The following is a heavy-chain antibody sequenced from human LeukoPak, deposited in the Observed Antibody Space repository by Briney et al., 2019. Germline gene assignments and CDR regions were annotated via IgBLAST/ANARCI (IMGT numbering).Heavy chain of an antibody. CDR2: ISSSSSTI. J-gene: IGHJ4*02. D-gene: IGHD3-3*01. CDR1: GFTFSSHS. V-gene: IGHV3-48*04. CDR3: ASHDFWSGLHFDY. Sequence: PGGSLRLSCAASGFTFSSHSMNWVRQAPGKGLEWVSYISSSSSTIYYADSVKGRFTISRDNAKNSLYLQMNSLRAEDTAVYYCASHDFWSGLHFDYWGQGTLVTVSS.